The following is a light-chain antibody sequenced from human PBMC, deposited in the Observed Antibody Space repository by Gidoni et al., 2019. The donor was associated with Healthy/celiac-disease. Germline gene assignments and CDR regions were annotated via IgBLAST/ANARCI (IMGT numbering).Light chain of an antibody. CDR3: QQRSNWPPLT. Sequence: ELVLTQSPPTLALSPGERATLSCRASQSVSSYLAWYQQKPGQAPRLLIYDASNRATGIPARFSGSGSGTDFTLPISSLEPEDFAVYYCQQRSNWPPLTFGGGTKVEIK. J-gene: IGKJ4*01. CDR2: DAS. CDR1: QSVSSY. V-gene: IGKV3-11*01.